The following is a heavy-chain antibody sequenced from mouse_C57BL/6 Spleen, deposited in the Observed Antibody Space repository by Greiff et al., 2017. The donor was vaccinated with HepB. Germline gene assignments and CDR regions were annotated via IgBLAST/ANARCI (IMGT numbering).Heavy chain of an antibody. CDR1: GYAFSSSW. Sequence: VQLQQSGPELVKPGASVKISCKASGYAFSSSWMNWVKQRPGKGLEWIGRIYPGDGDTNYNGKFKGKATLTADKSSSTAYMQLSSLTSEDSAVYFCARGIYYYGSSYDYFDYWGQGTTLTVSS. V-gene: IGHV1-82*01. CDR2: IYPGDGDT. D-gene: IGHD1-1*01. CDR3: ARGIYYYGSSYDYFDY. J-gene: IGHJ2*01.